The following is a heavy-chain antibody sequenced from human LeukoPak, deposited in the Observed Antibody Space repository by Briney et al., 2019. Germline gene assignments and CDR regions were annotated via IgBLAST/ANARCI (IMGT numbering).Heavy chain of an antibody. CDR2: ISYDGSNK. D-gene: IGHD1-1*01. CDR3: AKDTRPH. Sequence: PGRSLRLSCAASGFTFSSYSMNWVRQAPGKGLEWVAVISYDGSNKYYADSVKGRFTISRDNSKNTLYLQMDSLRAEDTAVYYCAKDTRPHWGQGTLVTVSS. J-gene: IGHJ4*02. CDR1: GFTFSSYS. V-gene: IGHV3-30*18.